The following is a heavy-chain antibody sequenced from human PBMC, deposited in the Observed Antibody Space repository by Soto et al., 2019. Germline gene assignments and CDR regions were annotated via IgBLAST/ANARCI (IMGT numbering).Heavy chain of an antibody. D-gene: IGHD3-3*01. CDR2: IWYDGSNK. J-gene: IGHJ4*02. Sequence: QVQLVESGGGVVQPGRSLRLSCAASGFIFSTYGIHWVRQAPGKGLEWVAVIWYDGSNKYYADSVKGRFIISRDNSESTLYLAMHSLRAEDTAVYYCARAVGPFDYWGQGTLVTVSS. CDR1: GFIFSTYG. V-gene: IGHV3-33*01. CDR3: ARAVGPFDY.